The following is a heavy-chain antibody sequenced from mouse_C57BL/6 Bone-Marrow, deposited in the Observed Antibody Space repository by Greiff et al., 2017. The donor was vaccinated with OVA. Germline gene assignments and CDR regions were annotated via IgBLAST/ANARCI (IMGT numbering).Heavy chain of an antibody. CDR2: IPPNSGST. CDR3: ARSSSHYYGSRAWFAY. V-gene: IGHV1-64*01. Sequence: QVQLQQPGAELVKPGASVKLSCKASGYTFTSYWMHWVKQRPGQGLEWIGMIPPNSGSTNYNEKFKSKATLTVDKSSSTAYMQLSSLTSEDSAVYYCARSSSHYYGSRAWFAYWGQGTLVTVSA. J-gene: IGHJ3*01. CDR1: GYTFTSYW. D-gene: IGHD1-1*01.